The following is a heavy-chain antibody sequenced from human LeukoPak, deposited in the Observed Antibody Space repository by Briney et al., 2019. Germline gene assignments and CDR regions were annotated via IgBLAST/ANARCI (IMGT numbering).Heavy chain of an antibody. CDR1: GFTFSSYG. V-gene: IGHV3-30*02. Sequence: GGSLRLSCAASGFTFSSYGMHWVRQAPGKGLEWVAFIRYDGSNKYYADSVKGRFTISRDNSKNTLYLQMNSLRAEDTAVYYCAKDPPRRVMTTVTPRDYWGQGTLVTVSS. CDR2: IRYDGSNK. CDR3: AKDPPRRVMTTVTPRDY. D-gene: IGHD4-11*01. J-gene: IGHJ4*02.